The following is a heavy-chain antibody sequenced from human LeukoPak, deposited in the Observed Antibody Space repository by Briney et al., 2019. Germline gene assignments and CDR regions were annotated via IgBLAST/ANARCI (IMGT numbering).Heavy chain of an antibody. CDR3: ARGYYYYDSNSYFDY. D-gene: IGHD3-22*01. V-gene: IGHV1-2*02. CDR2: INPNSGGT. J-gene: IGHJ4*02. CDR1: GYTFTGYY. Sequence: ASVKVSCKASGYTFTGYYMHWVRQAPAQGLEWMGWINPNSGGTNYAQKFQGRVTMTRDTSISTAYMELSRLRSDDTAVYYCARGYYYYDSNSYFDYWGQGTLVTVSS.